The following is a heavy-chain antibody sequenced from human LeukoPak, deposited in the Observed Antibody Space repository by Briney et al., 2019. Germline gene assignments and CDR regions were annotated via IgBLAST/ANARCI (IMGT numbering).Heavy chain of an antibody. D-gene: IGHD2-15*01. J-gene: IGHJ6*02. CDR2: IYTSGST. CDR3: ARDGHILPAGYYYYGMDV. CDR1: GGSISSGGYS. Sequence: SETLSLTCAVSGGSISSGGYSWSWIRQPAGKGLEWIGRIYTSGSTNYNPSLKSRVTMSVDTSKNQFSLKLSSVTAADTAVYYCARDGHILPAGYYYYGMDVWGQGTTVTVSS. V-gene: IGHV4-61*02.